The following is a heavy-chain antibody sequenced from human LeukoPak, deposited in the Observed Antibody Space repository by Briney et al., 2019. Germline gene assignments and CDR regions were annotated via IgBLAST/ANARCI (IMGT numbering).Heavy chain of an antibody. CDR1: GGSFSGYY. J-gene: IGHJ5*02. CDR3: ARSITIFGVVRRTNWFDP. CDR2: ISHSGST. V-gene: IGHV4-34*01. Sequence: SETLSLTCAVYGGSFSGYYWSWIRQPPGKGLEWIGEISHSGSTNYNPSLKSRVTISVDTSKNQFSLKLSSVTAADTAVYYCARSITIFGVVRRTNWFDPWGQGTLVTVSS. D-gene: IGHD3-3*01.